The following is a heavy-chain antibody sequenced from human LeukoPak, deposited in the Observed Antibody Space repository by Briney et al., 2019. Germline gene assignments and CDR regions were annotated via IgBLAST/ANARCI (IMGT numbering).Heavy chain of an antibody. Sequence: GGSLRLSCAASGFTFDDYGMSWVRQAPGKGLEWVSGIYWNGGSTGYADSVKGRFTISRDNAKNSLYLQMNSLRAEDTALYYCARDRGKYYDSSGPFDYWGQGTLVTVSS. J-gene: IGHJ4*02. CDR2: IYWNGGST. CDR3: ARDRGKYYDSSGPFDY. V-gene: IGHV3-20*04. D-gene: IGHD3-22*01. CDR1: GFTFDDYG.